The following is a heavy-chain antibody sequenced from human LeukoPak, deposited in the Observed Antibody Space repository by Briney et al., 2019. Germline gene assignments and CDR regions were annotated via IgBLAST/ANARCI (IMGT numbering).Heavy chain of an antibody. CDR2: ISYDGSNK. Sequence: GGSLRLSCAASGFTFSSYAMHWVRQAPGKGLEGVAVISYDGSNKYYADSVKGRFTISRDNSKNTLYLQMNSLRAEDTAVYYCARDIVVVPAAILYYYGMDVGGKGTTVTVSS. CDR3: ARDIVVVPAAILYYYGMDV. CDR1: GFTFSSYA. D-gene: IGHD2-2*01. J-gene: IGHJ6*04. V-gene: IGHV3-30*04.